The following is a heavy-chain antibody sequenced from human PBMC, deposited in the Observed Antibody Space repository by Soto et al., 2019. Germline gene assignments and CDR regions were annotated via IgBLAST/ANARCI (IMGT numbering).Heavy chain of an antibody. CDR1: GGSISSYY. D-gene: IGHD2-15*01. CDR3: ARSYLGGNFDS. V-gene: IGHV4-59*01. J-gene: IGHJ4*02. CDR2: IYYSGST. Sequence: PSETLSLTCTVSGGSISSYYCSWSRQPPGKGLEWIGYIYYSGSTNYNPSLKSRVTTSVDTSKNQFSLKLSSVTAADTAVYYCARSYLGGNFDSWGQGTLVTVSS.